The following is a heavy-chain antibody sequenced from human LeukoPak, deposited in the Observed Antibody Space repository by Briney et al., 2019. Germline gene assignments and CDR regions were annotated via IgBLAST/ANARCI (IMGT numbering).Heavy chain of an antibody. D-gene: IGHD5-18*01. CDR2: IYYSGST. V-gene: IGHV4-59*01. J-gene: IGHJ4*02. Sequence: SETLSLTCTVSGGSINSYYWSWLRQPPGKGLEWIGYIYYSGSTNYNPSLKSRVTISVDTSKNQFSLKLSSVTAADTAVYYCARSLRGYSYGPPFDYWGQGTLVTVSS. CDR1: GGSINSYY. CDR3: ARSLRGYSYGPPFDY.